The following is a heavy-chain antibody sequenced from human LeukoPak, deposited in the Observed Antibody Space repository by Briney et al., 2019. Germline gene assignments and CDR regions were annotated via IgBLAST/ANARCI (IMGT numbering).Heavy chain of an antibody. J-gene: IGHJ6*03. CDR2: INPNSGGT. Sequence: ASVKVSCKASGYTFTGYYMHWVRQAPGQGLEWMGWINPNSGGTNYAQKFQGRVTMTRDTSISTAYMELSRLRSDDTAVYYRARAASYYYGSGSYYGHYYYYMDVWGKGTTVTVSS. CDR3: ARAASYYYGSGSYYGHYYYYMDV. CDR1: GYTFTGYY. V-gene: IGHV1-2*02. D-gene: IGHD3-10*01.